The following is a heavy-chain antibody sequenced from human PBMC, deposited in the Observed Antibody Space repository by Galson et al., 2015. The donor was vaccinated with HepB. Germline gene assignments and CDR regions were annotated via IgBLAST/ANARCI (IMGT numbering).Heavy chain of an antibody. CDR3: ARRRYSTKGAFDI. CDR2: VSYDGSSQ. CDR1: GFVFSNYA. Sequence: SLRLSCAASGFVFSNYAINWVRQTPGKGLEWVALVSYDGSSQYYADSVQGRFTVSRDNSNNTLYLQMNRLRVEDTALYYCARRRYSTKGAFDIWGQGTMLTVSS. V-gene: IGHV3-30-3*01. D-gene: IGHD6-13*01. J-gene: IGHJ3*02.